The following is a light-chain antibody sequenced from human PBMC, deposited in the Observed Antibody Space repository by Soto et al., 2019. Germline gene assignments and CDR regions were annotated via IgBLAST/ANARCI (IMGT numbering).Light chain of an antibody. V-gene: IGKV3-20*01. J-gene: IGKJ2*01. CDR1: QNVSNNY. CDR3: QQYGSSPMYT. Sequence: EIVLTQSPGTLSLSPGERATLSCRASQNVSNNYLAWYQQKPGQAPRLLIHGASRRAAGIPDRFSGSGSGTDFTLTISKLGPEDIAVYSCQQYGSSPMYTFGQGTKVDIK. CDR2: GAS.